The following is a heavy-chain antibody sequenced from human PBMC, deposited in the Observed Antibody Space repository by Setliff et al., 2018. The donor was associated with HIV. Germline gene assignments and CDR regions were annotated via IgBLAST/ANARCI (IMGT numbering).Heavy chain of an antibody. V-gene: IGHV4-39*01. J-gene: IGHJ4*02. D-gene: IGHD6-19*01. CDR3: IIAYSSGWLAPMGFDS. CDR1: AGSIRSSTYY. CDR2: IYYSGST. Sequence: PSETLSLTCTVSAGSIRSSTYYWAWIRQPPGKGLEWIGTIYYSGSTYYNPSLKRRATISVDMSKNQFSLRLSSVTAADTAVYYCIIAYSSGWLAPMGFDSWCQGTLVTVSS.